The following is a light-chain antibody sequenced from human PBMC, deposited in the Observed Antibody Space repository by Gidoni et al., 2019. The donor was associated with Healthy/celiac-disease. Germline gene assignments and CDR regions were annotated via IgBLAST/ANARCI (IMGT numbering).Light chain of an antibody. J-gene: IGKJ5*01. CDR2: DAS. V-gene: IGKV3-11*01. CDR1: QSVSSY. Sequence: IVLTQSPATLSLSPGERATLSCRARQSVSSYLAWYQQKPGQAPRLLIYDASNRATGIPARFSGSGSGTDFTLTISSLEPEDFAVYYCQQRSNWPPSTFGQGTRLEIK. CDR3: QQRSNWPPST.